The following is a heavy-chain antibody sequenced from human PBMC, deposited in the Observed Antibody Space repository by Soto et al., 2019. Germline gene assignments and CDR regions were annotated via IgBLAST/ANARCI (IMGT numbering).Heavy chain of an antibody. CDR3: AWTTVPVAGPLDY. CDR1: GFTFSSYS. Sequence: GSLRLSCAASGFTFSSYSMNWVRQAPGKGLEWVSSISSSSSYIYYADSVKGRFTISRDNAKNSLYLQMNSLRAEDTAVYYCAWTTVPVAGPLDYWGQGTLVTVS. D-gene: IGHD3-10*01. V-gene: IGHV3-21*01. J-gene: IGHJ4*02. CDR2: ISSSSSYI.